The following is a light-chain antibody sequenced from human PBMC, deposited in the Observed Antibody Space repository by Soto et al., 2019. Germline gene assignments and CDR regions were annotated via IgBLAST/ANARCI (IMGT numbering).Light chain of an antibody. CDR1: SSDVGGYNY. CDR2: DVS. J-gene: IGLJ1*01. V-gene: IGLV2-14*01. Sequence: QSALTQPASVSGSPGQSITISCTGTSSDVGGYNYVSWYQQHPGKAPKLMIYDVSNRPSGVSNRFSGSKSGNTASLTISGLQAEDEADYYCSSYTSSRTPLFRTGTKVTVL. CDR3: SSYTSSRTPL.